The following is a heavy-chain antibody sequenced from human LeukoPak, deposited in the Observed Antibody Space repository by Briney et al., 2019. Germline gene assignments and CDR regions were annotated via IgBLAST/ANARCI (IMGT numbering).Heavy chain of an antibody. J-gene: IGHJ6*03. CDR2: ISGSGGST. D-gene: IGHD2-15*01. Sequence: GSLRLSCAASGFTFSSYAMSWVRQAPGKGLEWVSAISGSGGSTYYADSVKGRFTISRDNSKNTLYLQMNSLRAKDTAVYYCAKVPCSGGSCYYYYYYMDVWGKGTTVTVSS. CDR1: GFTFSSYA. V-gene: IGHV3-23*01. CDR3: AKVPCSGGSCYYYYYYMDV.